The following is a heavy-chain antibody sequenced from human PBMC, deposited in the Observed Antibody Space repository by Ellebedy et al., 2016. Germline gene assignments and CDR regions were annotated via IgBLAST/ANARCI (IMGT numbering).Heavy chain of an antibody. CDR2: IHYSGST. J-gene: IGHJ5*02. CDR3: ADGERTYYDYNRPLP. V-gene: IGHV4-38-2*02. Sequence: GSLRLXXTVSGYSISIGYYWAWIRQPPGKGPEFIASIHYSGSTYYTPSLNSRATISVDTSKNHFSLKLNSVTAADTAVYYCADGERTYYDYNRPLPWGQGTLVTVSS. D-gene: IGHD3-3*01. CDR1: GYSISIGYY.